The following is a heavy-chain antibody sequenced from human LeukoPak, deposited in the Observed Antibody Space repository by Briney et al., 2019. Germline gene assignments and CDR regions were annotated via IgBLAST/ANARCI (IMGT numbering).Heavy chain of an antibody. Sequence: ASVKVSCKGSGYNFAGYYIHWVRQAPGQGLEWMGRINPRDGETSFAQKFQGRVSMTRDTPVSSAYMELSGLRSDDTAVYYCARDWELRFHQGGLDYWGQGTLVTVSS. D-gene: IGHD3-3*01. J-gene: IGHJ4*02. CDR1: GYNFAGYY. CDR2: INPRDGET. V-gene: IGHV1-2*06. CDR3: ARDWELRFHQGGLDY.